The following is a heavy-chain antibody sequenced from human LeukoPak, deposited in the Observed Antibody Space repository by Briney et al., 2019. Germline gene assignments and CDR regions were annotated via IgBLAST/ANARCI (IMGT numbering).Heavy chain of an antibody. CDR2: IYSGGTT. CDR1: GFTVSSNY. D-gene: IGHD4-17*01. J-gene: IGHJ3*02. V-gene: IGHV3-53*01. Sequence: GGSLRLSCAASGFTVSSNYMSWVRQAPGKGLEWVSVIYSGGTTYYADSVRGRFTFSRHNSNSTLYLQMNSLRAEDTAVYYCARGPVTRFEIWGQGTMVTVSS. CDR3: ARGPVTRFEI.